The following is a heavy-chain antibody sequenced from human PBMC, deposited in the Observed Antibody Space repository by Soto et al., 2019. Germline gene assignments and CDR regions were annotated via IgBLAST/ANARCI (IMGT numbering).Heavy chain of an antibody. Sequence: ASVKVSCKASGYTFTSYGISCVRQAPGQGLEWMGWISAYNGNTNYAQKLQGRVTMTTDTSTSTAYMELRSLRSDDTAVYYCARDRYYDFWSGYHYYYGMDVWGQGTTVTVSS. CDR3: ARDRYYDFWSGYHYYYGMDV. CDR1: GYTFTSYG. D-gene: IGHD3-3*01. V-gene: IGHV1-18*04. CDR2: ISAYNGNT. J-gene: IGHJ6*02.